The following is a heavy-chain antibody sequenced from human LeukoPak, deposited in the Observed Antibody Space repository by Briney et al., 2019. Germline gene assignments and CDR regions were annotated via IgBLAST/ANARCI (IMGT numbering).Heavy chain of an antibody. D-gene: IGHD5-12*01. Sequence: GGSLRVSCAASGFTFTSYWMSWVRQAPGKGLEWVANIKQDGSEKYNADSVKGRFTISRDNAKNSLYLQMNSLRAEDTAVYYCAREAPMLGGYSGYGSFDYWGQGTLVTVSS. CDR2: IKQDGSEK. CDR1: GFTFTSYW. V-gene: IGHV3-7*01. J-gene: IGHJ4*02. CDR3: AREAPMLGGYSGYGSFDY.